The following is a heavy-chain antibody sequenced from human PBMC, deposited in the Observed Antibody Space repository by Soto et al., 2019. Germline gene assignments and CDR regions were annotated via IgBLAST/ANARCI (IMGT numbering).Heavy chain of an antibody. D-gene: IGHD3-10*01. CDR3: AREERAILWFGELNAITYYYYYGMDV. Sequence: SETLSLTCAVYGGSFSGYYWSWIRQPPGKGLEWIGEINHSGSTNYNPSLKSRVTISVDTSKNQFSLKLSSVTAADTAVYYCAREERAILWFGELNAITYYYYYGMDVWGQGTTVTVSS. V-gene: IGHV4-34*01. CDR2: INHSGST. J-gene: IGHJ6*02. CDR1: GGSFSGYY.